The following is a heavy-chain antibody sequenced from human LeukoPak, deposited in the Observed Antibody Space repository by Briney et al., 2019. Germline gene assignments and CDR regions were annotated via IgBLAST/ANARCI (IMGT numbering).Heavy chain of an antibody. V-gene: IGHV3-30*18. CDR1: GFTFSSYG. Sequence: PGGSLRLSCAASGFTFSSYGMHWVRQAPGKGLEWVAVISYDGSNKYYADSVKGRFTISGDNSKNTLYLQMNSLRAEDTAVYYCAKDSSSSGYYYWGQGTLVTVSS. CDR2: ISYDGSNK. D-gene: IGHD3-22*01. J-gene: IGHJ4*02. CDR3: AKDSSSSGYYY.